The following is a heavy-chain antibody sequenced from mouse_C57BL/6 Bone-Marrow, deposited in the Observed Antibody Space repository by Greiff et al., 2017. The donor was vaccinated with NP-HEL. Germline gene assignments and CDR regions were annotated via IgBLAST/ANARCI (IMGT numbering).Heavy chain of an antibody. CDR2: IHPNSGST. CDR1: GYTFTSYW. CDR3: ASHYYDSSPHWYFDV. D-gene: IGHD1-1*01. Sequence: QVQLQQPGAELVKPGASVKLSCKASGYTFTSYWMHWVKQRPGQGLEWIGMIHPNSGSTNYNEKFKSKATLPVAKSSSTAYMQLSSLTSEDSAVYYGASHYYDSSPHWYFDVWGTGTTVTVSS. J-gene: IGHJ1*03. V-gene: IGHV1-64*01.